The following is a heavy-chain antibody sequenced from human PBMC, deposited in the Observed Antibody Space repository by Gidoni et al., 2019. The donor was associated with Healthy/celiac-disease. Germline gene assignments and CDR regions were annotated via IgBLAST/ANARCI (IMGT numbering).Heavy chain of an antibody. D-gene: IGHD1-26*01. V-gene: IGHV3-66*01. CDR2: IYSGGST. CDR1: GFTVGINY. Sequence: EVQLVESVAGLVQPGGSLRLSCAASGFTVGINYMSWVRQAPGKGLEWVSVIYSGGSTYYADSVKGRFTISRDNAKNTLYRQMNSLRAEDTAVYYCARYAPPRWGRGAFDIWGQGTMVTVSS. J-gene: IGHJ3*02. CDR3: ARYAPPRWGRGAFDI.